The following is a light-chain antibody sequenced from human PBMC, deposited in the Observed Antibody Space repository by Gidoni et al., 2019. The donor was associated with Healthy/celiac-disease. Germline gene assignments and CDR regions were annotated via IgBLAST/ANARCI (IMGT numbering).Light chain of an antibody. J-gene: IGLJ2*01. CDR3: SSSTSSSVV. Sequence: QSALTQPASVSGSPGQSITISCTGTSSDVGGYNYVSWYQRHPGKAPSGVSNRFSGSKSGNTASLTISGLQAEDEADYYCSSSTSSSVVFGGGTKLTVL. CDR1: SSDVGGYNY. V-gene: IGLV2-14*01.